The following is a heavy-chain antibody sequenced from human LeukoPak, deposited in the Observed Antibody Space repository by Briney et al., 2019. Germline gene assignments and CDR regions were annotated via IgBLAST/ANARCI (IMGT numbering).Heavy chain of an antibody. CDR1: GFTFSNAW. CDR3: TTAFGGYSGYNYFDY. D-gene: IGHD5-12*01. CDR2: IKSKTDGGTT. V-gene: IGHV3-15*01. Sequence: PGGPLRLSCAASGFTFSNAWMSWVRQAPGKGLEWVGRIKSKTDGGTTDYAAPVKGRFTISRDDSKNTLYLQMNSLKTEDTAVYYYTTAFGGYSGYNYFDYWGQGTLVTVSS. J-gene: IGHJ4*02.